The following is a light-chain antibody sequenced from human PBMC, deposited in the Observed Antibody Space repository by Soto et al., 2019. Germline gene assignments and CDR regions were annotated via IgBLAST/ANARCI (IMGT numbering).Light chain of an antibody. CDR2: GTS. Sequence: EVVLTQSPGTLSLSPGERATLSCRASQSAGSSYLAWYQQKPGQAPRVLIYGTSSRATGIPDRFSGSGSGTDFTLTISRLEPEDFAVYYCQQYTTSSWTFGQGPKVEIE. J-gene: IGKJ1*01. CDR3: QQYTTSSWT. CDR1: QSAGSSY. V-gene: IGKV3-20*01.